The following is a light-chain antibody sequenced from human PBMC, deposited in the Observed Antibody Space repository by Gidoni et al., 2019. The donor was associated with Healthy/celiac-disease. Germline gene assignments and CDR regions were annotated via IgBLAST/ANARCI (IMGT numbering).Light chain of an antibody. Sequence: EIVMPPSPATLSVSPGERATLSCRASQSVSSNLAWYQQKPGQAPRLLIYGASTRATGIPARFSGSGSGTEFTLTISSLQSEDFAVYYCQQYNNWPPWTFXHXTKVEIK. J-gene: IGKJ1*01. V-gene: IGKV3-15*01. CDR3: QQYNNWPPWT. CDR2: GAS. CDR1: QSVSSN.